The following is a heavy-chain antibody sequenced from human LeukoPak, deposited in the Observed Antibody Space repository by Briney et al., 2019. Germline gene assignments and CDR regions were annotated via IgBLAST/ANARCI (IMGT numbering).Heavy chain of an antibody. J-gene: IGHJ4*02. CDR2: ISSSGSGGNT. D-gene: IGHD6-19*01. V-gene: IGHV3-23*01. CDR1: GVTLSNYA. CDR3: AKEGSDSSGWPFDY. Sequence: PGGSLRLSCVASGVTLSNYAMSWARQAPGKGLEWVSGISSSGSGGNTYYADSVKGRFTISRDNSKNTLYLQMNSLRAEDTAVYYCAKEGSDSSGWPFDYWDQGTLVTVSS.